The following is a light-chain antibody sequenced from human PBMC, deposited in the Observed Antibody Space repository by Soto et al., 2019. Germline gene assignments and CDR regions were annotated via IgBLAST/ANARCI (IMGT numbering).Light chain of an antibody. Sequence: DIQMTQSPYSLSASVGDSVTITCRASQNIRTYLNWYQQKPGRAPKLLIHSASALPSGVPSRFSGSGSGTEFTLTMRGLQPEDFATYYCEQGHSTPYTFGQGTKVDI. J-gene: IGKJ2*01. CDR3: EQGHSTPYT. CDR2: SAS. V-gene: IGKV1-39*01. CDR1: QNIRTY.